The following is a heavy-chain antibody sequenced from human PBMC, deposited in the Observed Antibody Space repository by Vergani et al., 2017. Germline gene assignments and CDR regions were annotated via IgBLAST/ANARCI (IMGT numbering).Heavy chain of an antibody. J-gene: IGHJ4*02. V-gene: IGHV3-23*01. CDR2: ISGSGGST. Sequence: EVQLLESGGGLVQPGGSLRLSCAASGFTFSSYAMSWVRQAPGKGLEWVSAISGSGGSTYYADSVKGRFTISRDKSKHTLSLQMNSLTAEDTAIYYCAEPQGTSAYYYGGFDYWGQGILVTVSS. CDR1: GFTFSSYA. D-gene: IGHD3-22*01. CDR3: AEPQGTSAYYYGGFDY.